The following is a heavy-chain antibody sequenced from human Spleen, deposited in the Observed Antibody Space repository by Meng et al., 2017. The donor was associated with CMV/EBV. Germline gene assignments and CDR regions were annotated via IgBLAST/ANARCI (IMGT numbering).Heavy chain of an antibody. CDR1: GYTFTGYY. CDR3: ARGDVEYQKCFDP. CDR2: INPNSGGT. V-gene: IGHV1-2*02. D-gene: IGHD2-2*01. J-gene: IGHJ5*01. Sequence: ASVKVSCKASGYTFTGYYMHWVRQAPGQGLEWMGWINPNSGGTNYAQKFQGRVTMTRDTSISTAYMELSRLRSDDTAVYYCARGDVEYQKCFDPWGQGTLVTVSS.